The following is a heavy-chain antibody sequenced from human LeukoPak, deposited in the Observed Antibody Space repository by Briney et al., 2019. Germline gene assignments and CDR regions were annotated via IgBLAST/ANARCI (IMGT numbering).Heavy chain of an antibody. CDR1: GFTFSSYG. CDR2: ISYDGSNK. CDR3: AKADSWIQLWLMDY. J-gene: IGHJ4*02. V-gene: IGHV3-30*18. Sequence: GGSLRLSCAASGFTFSSYGVHWVRQAPGKGLEWVAVISYDGSNKYYADSVKGRFTISRDNSKTSLYLQMNSLRAEDTAVYYCAKADSWIQLWLMDYWGQGTLVTVSS. D-gene: IGHD5-18*01.